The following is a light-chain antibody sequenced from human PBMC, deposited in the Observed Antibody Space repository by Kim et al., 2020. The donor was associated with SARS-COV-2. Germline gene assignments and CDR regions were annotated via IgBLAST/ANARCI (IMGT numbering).Light chain of an antibody. CDR1: DIGSQS. J-gene: IGLJ1*01. V-gene: IGLV3-21*01. CDR3: QVWESTSDEKV. Sequence: AQGETASITCGGDDIGSQSVHWYQQKPGQAPVLVIYYDRDRPSGITERISGSKSGNAATLTISRVEAGDEADYYCQVWESTSDEKVFGTGTQLTVL. CDR2: YDR.